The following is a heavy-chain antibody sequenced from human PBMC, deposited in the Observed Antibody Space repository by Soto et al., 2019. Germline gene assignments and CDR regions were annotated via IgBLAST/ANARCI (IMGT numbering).Heavy chain of an antibody. V-gene: IGHV4-31*01. Sequence: QVQLQESGPGLVKPSQTLSLTCTVSGGSITSGGYFWTWIRQHPGKGLEFIGFIPYSGSTYYNPSLQRQVTTTPATSKSQFPLEPRYVTAAGTGVYYCARGGVGTPKPFDPWGQGTLVTVSS. J-gene: IGHJ5*02. CDR3: ARGGVGTPKPFDP. CDR1: GGSITSGGYF. CDR2: IPYSGST. D-gene: IGHD3-10*01.